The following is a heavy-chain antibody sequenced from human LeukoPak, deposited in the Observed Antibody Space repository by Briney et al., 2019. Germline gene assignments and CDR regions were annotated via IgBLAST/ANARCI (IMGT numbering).Heavy chain of an antibody. V-gene: IGHV4-39*01. CDR3: ARLSRAVADN. CDR2: IYYSRST. Sequence: PSETLSLTCTVSGGSISTSSYYWAYICQPPGKGLEWIGSIYYSRSTYYNTSLKSRVTMSVDTSKNQFSLTLTSVTAADSAVYYCARLSRAVADNWGQGTLVTVSS. CDR1: GGSISTSSYY. J-gene: IGHJ4*02. D-gene: IGHD6-19*01.